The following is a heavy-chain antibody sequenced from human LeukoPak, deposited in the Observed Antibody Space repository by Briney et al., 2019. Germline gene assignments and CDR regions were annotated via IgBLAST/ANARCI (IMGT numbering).Heavy chain of an antibody. V-gene: IGHV3-7*01. Sequence: GGSLRLSCAASGFTLSKHWMTWVRQAPGKGLECVAIIKQDGSEKYYVNSVKGRFTISRDNSKNTLYLQMNSLRAEDTAVYYCARDVRDYGENDAFDIWGQGTMVTVSS. J-gene: IGHJ3*02. CDR1: GFTLSKHW. CDR2: IKQDGSEK. D-gene: IGHD4-17*01. CDR3: ARDVRDYGENDAFDI.